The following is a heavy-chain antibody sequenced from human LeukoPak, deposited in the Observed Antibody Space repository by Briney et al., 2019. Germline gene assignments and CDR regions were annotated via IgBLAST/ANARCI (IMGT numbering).Heavy chain of an antibody. CDR1: GFSFDDYA. J-gene: IGHJ6*02. Sequence: PGGSLRLSCAASGFSFDDYAMFWVRQAPGKGLEWVSGISWNSGTIDYADSVKGRFSISRDNAKNCLYLQMNSLRAEGTALYYCARKELTYYSYAMDVWGQGTTVTVSS. D-gene: IGHD1-26*01. V-gene: IGHV3-9*01. CDR3: ARKELTYYSYAMDV. CDR2: ISWNSGTI.